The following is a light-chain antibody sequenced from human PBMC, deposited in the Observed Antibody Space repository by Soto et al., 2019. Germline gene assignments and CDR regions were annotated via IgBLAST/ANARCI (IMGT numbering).Light chain of an antibody. CDR3: QQRSSWPHT. Sequence: EIVLTQSPATLSLSPGERATLSCRASQSVSSYLAWYQQKPGQTPRLLIYDASNWATGIPARFSGSGSGTDFTLTISSLEPEDFAVYYCQQRSSWPHTFGPGTKVDVK. CDR2: DAS. V-gene: IGKV3-11*01. J-gene: IGKJ3*01. CDR1: QSVSSY.